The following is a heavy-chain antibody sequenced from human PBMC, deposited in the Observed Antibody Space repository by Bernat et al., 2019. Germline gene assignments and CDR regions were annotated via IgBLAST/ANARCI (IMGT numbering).Heavy chain of an antibody. CDR3: ARNGIVGTMVRGASHIPYNWFDP. CDR2: ISYDGSNK. J-gene: IGHJ5*02. CDR1: GFTFSSYG. Sequence: QVQLVESGGGVVQPGRSLRLSCAASGFTFSSYGMHWVRQAPGKGLEWVAVISYDGSNKYYADSVKGRFTISRDNSKNTLYLQMNSLRAEDTAVYYCARNGIVGTMVRGASHIPYNWFDPWGQGTLVTVSS. V-gene: IGHV3-30*03. D-gene: IGHD3-10*01.